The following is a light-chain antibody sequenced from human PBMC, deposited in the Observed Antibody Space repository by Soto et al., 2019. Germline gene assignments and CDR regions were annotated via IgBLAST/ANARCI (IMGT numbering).Light chain of an antibody. Sequence: QSVLTQPASVSGSPGQSITISCTGTSSDVGSYNLVSWYQQHPGKAPKLMIYEVSKRPSGVSNRFSGSKSGNTASLTISGLQAEDEADYDCCSYAGSSTFVVFGGGTKVTVL. CDR2: EVS. J-gene: IGLJ2*01. CDR1: SSDVGSYNL. CDR3: CSYAGSSTFVV. V-gene: IGLV2-23*02.